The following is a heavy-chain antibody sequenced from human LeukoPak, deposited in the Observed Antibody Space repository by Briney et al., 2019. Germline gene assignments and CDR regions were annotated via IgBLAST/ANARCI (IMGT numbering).Heavy chain of an antibody. CDR2: INPDSGGT. V-gene: IGHV1-2*02. CDR1: GYTFTGHH. CDR3: ARHTSTYLDQ. D-gene: IGHD2-2*01. J-gene: IGHJ4*02. Sequence: SVKLSSTASGYTFTGHHLHWVRQAPGQGLEWMGWINPDSGGTRYAQKFQGRVTMTRDTSTSTAYMELSRLGSDDTAVYFCARHTSTYLDQWGQGALVTVSS.